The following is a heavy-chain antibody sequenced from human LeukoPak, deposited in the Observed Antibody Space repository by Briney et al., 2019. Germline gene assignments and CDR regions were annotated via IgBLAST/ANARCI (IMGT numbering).Heavy chain of an antibody. CDR3: ARGGGAIPPALCDY. CDR1: GFTFSSYW. Sequence: GGSLRLSCAASGFTFSSYWMSWVRQAPGKGLEWVANIKQDGSEKYYVDSVKGRFTISRDNAKNSLYLQMNSLRAEDTAVYYCARGGGAIPPALCDYWGQGTLVTVSS. D-gene: IGHD1-26*01. CDR2: IKQDGSEK. V-gene: IGHV3-7*01. J-gene: IGHJ4*02.